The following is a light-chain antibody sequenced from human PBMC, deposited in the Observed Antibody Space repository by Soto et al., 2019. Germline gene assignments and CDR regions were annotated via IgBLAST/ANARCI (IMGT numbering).Light chain of an antibody. CDR2: GAS. J-gene: IGKJ1*01. CDR3: QQRTNWPPWT. Sequence: EIVLTQSPATLSLSPGERATLSCRASQNVGTSLAWYQKKPGQAPRLLICGASNRATGIPARFSGSGSGTDFTLSISSLETEDFVVYYCQQRTNWPPWTFGQGTKVDIK. V-gene: IGKV3-11*01. CDR1: QNVGTS.